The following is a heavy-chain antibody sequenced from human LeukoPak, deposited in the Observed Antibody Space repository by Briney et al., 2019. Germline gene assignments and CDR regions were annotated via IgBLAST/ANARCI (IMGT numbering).Heavy chain of an antibody. D-gene: IGHD3-22*01. CDR3: ARAPSEIGGYYPEYFRH. V-gene: IGHV3-74*01. J-gene: IGHJ1*01. Sequence: QPGGSLRLSCAASGFTLSSYWMHWVRQAPGKGRVWVSRIKSDGRTNYADSVKGRFTISRDNAKNTVSLQMNSLRAEDTGVYYCARAPSEIGGYYPEYFRHWGQGTLVIVSS. CDR1: GFTLSSYW. CDR2: IKSDGRT.